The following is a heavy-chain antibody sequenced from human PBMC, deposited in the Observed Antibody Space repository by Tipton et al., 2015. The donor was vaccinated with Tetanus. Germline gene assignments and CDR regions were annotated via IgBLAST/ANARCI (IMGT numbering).Heavy chain of an antibody. Sequence: GLVKPSETPSLTCAVSGASFSGSYWSWVRQSPGKGLEWIAFIHHSGLAFSKPSLKSRVSISIDTSQNQFSLRLTSVTAADTAVYFCARNVYTVTNDAFDIWGHGTLVNVSS. CDR3: ARNVYTVTNDAFDI. D-gene: IGHD4-11*01. CDR2: IHHSGLA. J-gene: IGHJ3*02. CDR1: GASFSGSY. V-gene: IGHV4-34*01.